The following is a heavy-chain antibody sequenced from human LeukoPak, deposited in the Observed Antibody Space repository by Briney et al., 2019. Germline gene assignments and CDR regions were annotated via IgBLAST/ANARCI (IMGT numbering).Heavy chain of an antibody. CDR2: ISYGGSNK. Sequence: PAKTLRLSCAASGFTFSSYARHWIRQAPGKGLEWVAVISYGGSNKYYADYVKGRFPISRDNYKNKLYLPMNSLRAEDTAVYYCARDTVVTEAYYFDYWGQGTLVTVSS. CDR1: GFTFSSYA. CDR3: ARDTVVTEAYYFDY. J-gene: IGHJ4*02. V-gene: IGHV3-30*04. D-gene: IGHD4-23*01.